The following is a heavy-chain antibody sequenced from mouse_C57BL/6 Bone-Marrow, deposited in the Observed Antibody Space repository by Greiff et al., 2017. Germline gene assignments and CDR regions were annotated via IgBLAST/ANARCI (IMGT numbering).Heavy chain of an antibody. CDR1: GYTFTSYW. D-gene: IGHD2-3*01. Sequence: QVQLQQPGAELVKPGASVKMSCKASGYTFTSYWITWVKQRPGQGLEWIGDIYPGSGSTNYNEKFTSKATLTVDTASSTAYMQLSSLTSEDSSVYYCAREENWDCYYQFAYWGQGTLVTVSA. CDR3: AREENWDCYYQFAY. J-gene: IGHJ3*01. V-gene: IGHV1-55*01. CDR2: IYPGSGST.